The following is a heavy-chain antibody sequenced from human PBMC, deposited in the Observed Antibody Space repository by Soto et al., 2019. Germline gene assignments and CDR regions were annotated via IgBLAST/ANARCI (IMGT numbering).Heavy chain of an antibody. CDR1: GFTFNNYW. CDR2: IKQDGSEK. Sequence: EVQLVESGGGLVQPGGSLRLSCAASGFTFNNYWMSWVRQAPGKGLEWVASIKQDGSEKYYVDSVKGRFTISRDNAKNSLYLQMNSLRAEDTAVYYCAKNNRYCSSTNCFVFDYWGQGTLVTVSS. V-gene: IGHV3-7*01. CDR3: AKNNRYCSSTNCFVFDY. D-gene: IGHD2-2*01. J-gene: IGHJ4*02.